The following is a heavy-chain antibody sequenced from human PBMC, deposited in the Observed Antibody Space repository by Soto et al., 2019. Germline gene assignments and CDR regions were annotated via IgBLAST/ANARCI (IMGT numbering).Heavy chain of an antibody. Sequence: PGGSLRLSCAASGFSFSTYGMHWVRQAPGKGLEWVAVIWHDGSKTYYAYSVKGRLIISRDNSKNTLYVQINSLRAEDRGVYFCARGSIVAAEYGMDVWGQGTTVTVSS. J-gene: IGHJ6*02. CDR3: ARGSIVAAEYGMDV. CDR2: IWHDGSKT. V-gene: IGHV3-33*01. D-gene: IGHD6-13*01. CDR1: GFSFSTYG.